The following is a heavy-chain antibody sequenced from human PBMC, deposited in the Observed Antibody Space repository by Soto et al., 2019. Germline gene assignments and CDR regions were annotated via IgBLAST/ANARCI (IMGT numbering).Heavy chain of an antibody. J-gene: IGHJ4*02. D-gene: IGHD3-10*01. CDR2: IIPIFGTA. V-gene: IGHV1-69*13. CDR3: ARFNPRDYGPLDY. Sequence: SVKVSCKASGGTFSSYAISWVRQAPGQGLEWMGGIIPIFGTANYAQKFQGRVTITADESTSTAYMELSSLRSEDTAVYYCARFNPRDYGPLDYWGQGTLVTVSS. CDR1: GGTFSSYA.